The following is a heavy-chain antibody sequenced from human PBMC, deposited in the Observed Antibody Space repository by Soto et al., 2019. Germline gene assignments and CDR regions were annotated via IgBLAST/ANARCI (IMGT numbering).Heavy chain of an antibody. D-gene: IGHD3-22*01. CDR3: TTDGHDSGKYVPFDY. V-gene: IGHV3-15*07. Sequence: PGGSLRLSCAASGFSFSNTWMNWVRQAPGKGLEWVGRIKSRTDGGTTDYAAPVKGRFTISRDDSKNTLYLQMNSLKTEDTAVYYCTTDGHDSGKYVPFDYWGQGTLVTVSS. J-gene: IGHJ4*02. CDR2: IKSRTDGGTT. CDR1: GFSFSNTW.